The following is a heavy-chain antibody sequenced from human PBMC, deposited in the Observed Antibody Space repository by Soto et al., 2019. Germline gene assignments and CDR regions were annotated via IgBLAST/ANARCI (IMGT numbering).Heavy chain of an antibody. CDR1: GGSISSYY. D-gene: IGHD3-16*01. CDR3: ARGHYIWGTFCF. Sequence: SETLSLTCTVSGGSISSYYWSWIRQPPGKGLEWIGYIYYSGSTNYNPSLKSRVTISVDTSNNQFSLKLSSVTAADTAVYYCARGHYIWGTFCFWGQGTLVTVSS. V-gene: IGHV4-59*01. J-gene: IGHJ4*02. CDR2: IYYSGST.